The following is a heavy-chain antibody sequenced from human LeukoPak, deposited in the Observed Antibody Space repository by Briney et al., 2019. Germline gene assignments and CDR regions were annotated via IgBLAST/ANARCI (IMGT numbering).Heavy chain of an antibody. CDR3: ARAPTMIVVDTFDY. Sequence: SVKVSCKASGGTFSSYAISWVRQAPGQGLEWMGGIIPIFGTASYAQKFQGRVTMTRDTSTSTVYMELSSLRSEDTAVYYCARAPTMIVVDTFDYWGQGTLVTVSS. V-gene: IGHV1-69*05. D-gene: IGHD3-22*01. CDR1: GGTFSSYA. J-gene: IGHJ4*02. CDR2: IIPIFGTA.